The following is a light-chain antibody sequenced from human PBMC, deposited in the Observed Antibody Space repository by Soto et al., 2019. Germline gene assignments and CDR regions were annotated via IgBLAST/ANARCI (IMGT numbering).Light chain of an antibody. V-gene: IGKV3-20*01. CDR1: QSVSSY. CDR3: QQYGSSPET. J-gene: IGKJ1*01. Sequence: EFVLTQSPGTLSLSPGERATLSCRASQSVSSYLAWYQQKPGQAPRLLIYDASNRATGIPARFSGSGSGTDFTLTISSLEPEDFAVYYCQQYGSSPETFGQGTKVDIK. CDR2: DAS.